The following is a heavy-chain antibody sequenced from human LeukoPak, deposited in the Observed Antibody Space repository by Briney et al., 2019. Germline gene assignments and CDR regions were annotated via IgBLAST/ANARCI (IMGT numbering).Heavy chain of an antibody. CDR2: IIPILGIA. D-gene: IGHD6-13*01. Sequence: SVKVSCKASGGTFSSYAISWVRQAPGQGLEWMGRIIPILGIANYAQKFQGRVTITADKSTSTAYMELSSLRSEDTAVYYCARAGIAAAGTDYFDYWGQGTLVTVFS. CDR1: GGTFSSYA. J-gene: IGHJ4*02. V-gene: IGHV1-69*04. CDR3: ARAGIAAAGTDYFDY.